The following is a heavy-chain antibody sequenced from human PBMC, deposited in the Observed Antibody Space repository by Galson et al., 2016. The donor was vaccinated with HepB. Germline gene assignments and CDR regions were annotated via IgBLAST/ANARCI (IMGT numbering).Heavy chain of an antibody. J-gene: IGHJ4*02. D-gene: IGHD3-3*01. CDR1: GFTFSSYA. CDR3: ARGTTVLRDPELTN. V-gene: IGHV3-30-3*01. CDR2: ISYDGSNK. Sequence: SLRLSCAASGFTFSSYAMHWVRQAPGKGLEWVAVISYDGSNKYYADSVKGRFTISRDNSKNTLYLQMNSLRAEDTAVYYGARGTTVLRDPELTNWGQGTLVTVSS.